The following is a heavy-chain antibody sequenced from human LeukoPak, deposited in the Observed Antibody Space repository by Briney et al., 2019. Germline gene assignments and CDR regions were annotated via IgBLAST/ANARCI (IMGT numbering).Heavy chain of an antibody. CDR2: IYHSGST. J-gene: IGHJ5*02. CDR3: ARYYYDSSGYYSPTGFDP. D-gene: IGHD3-22*01. V-gene: IGHV4-4*02. CDR1: GGSISSSNW. Sequence: KSSETLSLTCAVSGGSISSSNWWSWVRQPPGKGLEWIGEIYHSGSTNYNPSLKSRVTISVDKSKNQFSLKLSSVTAADTAVYYCARYYYDSSGYYSPTGFDPWGQGTLVTVSS.